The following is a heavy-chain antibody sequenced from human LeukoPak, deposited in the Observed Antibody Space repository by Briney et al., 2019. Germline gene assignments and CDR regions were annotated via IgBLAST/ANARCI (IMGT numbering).Heavy chain of an antibody. CDR1: GGSISSGSYY. J-gene: IGHJ4*02. D-gene: IGHD6-13*01. Sequence: SQTLSLTCTVSGGSISSGSYYWSWIRQPAGKGLEWIGRIYTSGSTNYNPSLKSRVTISVDTSKNQFSLKLSSVTAADTAVYYCASLAAADVCFDYWGQGTLVTVSS. CDR2: IYTSGST. V-gene: IGHV4-61*02. CDR3: ASLAAADVCFDY.